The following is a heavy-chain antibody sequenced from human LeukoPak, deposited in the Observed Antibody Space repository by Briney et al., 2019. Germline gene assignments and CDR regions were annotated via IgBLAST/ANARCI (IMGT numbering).Heavy chain of an antibody. V-gene: IGHV4-34*01. CDR3: AREGDCGGDCYSRFFY. D-gene: IGHD2-21*02. J-gene: IGHJ4*02. CDR2: INHSGST. Sequence: PSETLSLTCAVYGGSFSGYYWSWIRQPLGKGLEWIGEINHSGSTNYNPSLKSRVTISVDTSKDQFSLKLSSVTAADTAVYYCAREGDCGGDCYSRFFYWGQGTLVTVSS. CDR1: GGSFSGYY.